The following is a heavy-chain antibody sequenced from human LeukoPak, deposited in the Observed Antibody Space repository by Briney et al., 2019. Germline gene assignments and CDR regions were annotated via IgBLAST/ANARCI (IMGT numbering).Heavy chain of an antibody. V-gene: IGHV1-46*01. J-gene: IGHJ4*02. D-gene: IGHD3-16*02. CDR1: GYTLTSYY. CDR3: ARVMITFGGVIGPIAY. Sequence: ASVKVSCKVSGYTLTSYYMHWVRQAPGQGLEWMGIINPSGGSTSYAQKFQGRVTMTRDTSTSTVYMELSSLRSEDTAVYYCARVMITFGGVIGPIAYWGQGTLVTVSS. CDR2: INPSGGST.